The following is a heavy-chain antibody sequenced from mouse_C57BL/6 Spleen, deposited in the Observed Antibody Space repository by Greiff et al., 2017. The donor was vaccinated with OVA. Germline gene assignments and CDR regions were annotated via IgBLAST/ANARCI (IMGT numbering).Heavy chain of an antibody. CDR3: ARAYVYFDY. CDR2: INPGSGGT. V-gene: IGHV1-54*01. CDR1: GYAFTNYL. Sequence: QVQLQQSGAELVRPGTSVKVSCKASGYAFTNYLIEWVKQRPGQGLEWIGVINPGSGGTNYNEKFKGKATLTADKSTSTAYMQLSSLTSEDSAVYCCARAYVYFDYWGQGTPLTVSS. J-gene: IGHJ2*01. D-gene: IGHD1-1*01.